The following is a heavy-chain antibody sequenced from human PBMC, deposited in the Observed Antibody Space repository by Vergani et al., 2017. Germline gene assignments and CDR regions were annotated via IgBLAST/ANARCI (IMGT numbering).Heavy chain of an antibody. CDR2: ISAYNGNT. V-gene: IGHV1-18*01. D-gene: IGHD2-2*01. J-gene: IGHJ5*02. CDR3: AGDPVXYCSSTSCYAGGNWFDP. Sequence: QVQLVQSGAEVKKPGASVKVSCKASGYTFTSYGISWVRQAPGQGLEWMGWISAYNGNTNYAQKLQGRVTMTTDTSTSTAYMELRSLRSEDTAVDYCAGDPVXYCSSTSCYAGGNWFDPWGQGTLVTVSS. CDR1: GYTFTSYG.